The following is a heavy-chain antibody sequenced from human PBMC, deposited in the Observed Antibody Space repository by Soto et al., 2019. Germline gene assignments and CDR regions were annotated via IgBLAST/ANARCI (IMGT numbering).Heavy chain of an antibody. J-gene: IGHJ6*03. CDR3: ARGEAAAGTYYYYYYYMDV. Sequence: QVQLQQWGAGLLKPSETLSLTCAVYGGSFSGYYWSWIRQPPGKGLEWIGEINHSGSTNYNPSLKRRVTISVDTSKNQFSLKLSSVTAADTAVYYCARGEAAAGTYYYYYYYMDVWGKGTTVTVSS. CDR2: INHSGST. V-gene: IGHV4-34*01. CDR1: GGSFSGYY. D-gene: IGHD6-13*01.